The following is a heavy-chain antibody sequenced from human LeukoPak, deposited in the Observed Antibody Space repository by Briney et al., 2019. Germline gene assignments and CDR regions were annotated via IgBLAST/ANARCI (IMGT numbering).Heavy chain of an antibody. Sequence: SETLSLTCAVYGGSFSGYYWSWIRQPPGKGLEWIGEINHSGSTNYNPSLKSRVTISVDTSKNQFSLKLSSVTAADTAVYYCARLNRYYYYMDVWGKGTTVTISS. J-gene: IGHJ6*03. CDR1: GGSFSGYY. CDR3: ARLNRYYYYMDV. CDR2: INHSGST. V-gene: IGHV4-34*01.